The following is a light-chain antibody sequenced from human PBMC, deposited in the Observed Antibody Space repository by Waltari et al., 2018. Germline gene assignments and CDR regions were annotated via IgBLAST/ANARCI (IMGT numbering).Light chain of an antibody. J-gene: IGLJ2*01. V-gene: IGLV1-40*01. Sequence: QSVLTQPPSASGAPGQRVTISCTGSSSNIGAGYYVSWYQQFPRTAPKLLISENNKRPSGVSDRVSGSKSGTSASLTSTGLQSEDEADYYCSAWDSSLGTVLFGGGTRLTVL. CDR3: SAWDSSLGTVL. CDR1: SSNIGAGYY. CDR2: ENN.